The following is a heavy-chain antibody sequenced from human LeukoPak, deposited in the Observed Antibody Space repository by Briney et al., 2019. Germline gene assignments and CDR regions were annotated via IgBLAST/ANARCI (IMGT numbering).Heavy chain of an antibody. CDR3: AREEVPHGFDI. V-gene: IGHV4-59*01. CDR2: IYYSGST. Sequence: SETLALTPAVSGGSISTYYGRWMRQPPGKGLEYIGYIYYSGSTNYNPSLKSRVTMSLDTSKTQFSLKLSSVTAADTAVYYCAREEVPHGFDIWGQGTMVTVSS. J-gene: IGHJ3*02. CDR1: GGSISTYY.